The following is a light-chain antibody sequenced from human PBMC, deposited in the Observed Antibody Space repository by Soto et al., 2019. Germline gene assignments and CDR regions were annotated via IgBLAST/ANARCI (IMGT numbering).Light chain of an antibody. Sequence: EIVLTQSPGTLSLSLGERATLSCRASQSVSSNYLAWYQQKPGQAPRLLIYGASSRATGIPDRFSGSGSGTDFTLTISRLETEDFAVYYCQQYGSLSWTFGQGTKVEIK. J-gene: IGKJ1*01. CDR3: QQYGSLSWT. CDR2: GAS. CDR1: QSVSSNY. V-gene: IGKV3-20*01.